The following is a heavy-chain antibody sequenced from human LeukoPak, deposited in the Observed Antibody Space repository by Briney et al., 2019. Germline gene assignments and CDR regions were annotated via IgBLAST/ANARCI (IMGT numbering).Heavy chain of an antibody. J-gene: IGHJ5*02. CDR1: GFTFSSYG. D-gene: IGHD3-9*01. V-gene: IGHV3-33*01. CDR2: IWYDGSNK. Sequence: PGGSLRLSCAASGFTFSSYGMHWVRQAPGKGLEWVAVIWYDGSNKYYADSVKGRFTISRDNSKNTLYLQMNSLRAEDTAVYYCARELKDCAILTGWSLGPWGQGTLVTVSS. CDR3: ARELKDCAILTGWSLGP.